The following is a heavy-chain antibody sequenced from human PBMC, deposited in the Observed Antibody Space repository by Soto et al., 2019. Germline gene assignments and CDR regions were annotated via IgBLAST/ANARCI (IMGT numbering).Heavy chain of an antibody. J-gene: IGHJ4*02. Sequence: QVQLQESGPGLVKPSGTLSLTCAVSGGSISSSNWWSWVRQSPGKGLEWIGEIYHSGSTNYNPSLKSPVTISVDKAKNRFSLKLSSVTAADTAVYYCARINNSAGQPIDYWGQGTLVTVSS. CDR1: GGSISSSNW. V-gene: IGHV4-4*02. CDR2: IYHSGST. D-gene: IGHD6-19*01. CDR3: ARINNSAGQPIDY.